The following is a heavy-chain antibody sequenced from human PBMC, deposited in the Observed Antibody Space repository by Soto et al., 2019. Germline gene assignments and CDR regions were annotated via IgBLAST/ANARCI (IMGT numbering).Heavy chain of an antibody. D-gene: IGHD3-22*01. CDR3: ARDQLYYNDISGRPLNAFDV. Sequence: HPGGSLRLSCAASGFTFSSYTMSWVRQAPGKGLEWVSTISGSGSSTYSADSVKGRFTISRDNSKNTLYLQMNSLRVEDTAVYYCARDQLYYNDISGRPLNAFDVWGQGTMVT. CDR1: GFTFSSYT. CDR2: ISGSGSST. J-gene: IGHJ3*01. V-gene: IGHV3-23*01.